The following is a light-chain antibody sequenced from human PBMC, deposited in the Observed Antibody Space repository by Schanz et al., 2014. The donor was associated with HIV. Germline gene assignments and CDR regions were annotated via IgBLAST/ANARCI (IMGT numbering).Light chain of an antibody. Sequence: PGERVTLSCRTTQIISTSLAWYQQRPGQPPRLLVYGASSRAAGIPDRFSGSGSGTDFTLTISRLEPDDFATYYCQQCVTYPYTFGQGTKLDIK. CDR3: QQCVTYPYT. CDR1: QIISTS. CDR2: GAS. V-gene: IGKV3-20*01. J-gene: IGKJ2*01.